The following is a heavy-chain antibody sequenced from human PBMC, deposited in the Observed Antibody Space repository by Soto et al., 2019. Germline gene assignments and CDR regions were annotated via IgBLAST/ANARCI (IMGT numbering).Heavy chain of an antibody. CDR3: AKAPRITMFAVFN. CDR1: GFTFSTYA. J-gene: IGHJ4*02. D-gene: IGHD3-3*01. V-gene: IGHV3-23*01. Sequence: GGSLRLSCTASGFTFSTYAMNWIRQAPGKGLEWVSSISGTGDNTFYADSVKGRFTISRDNSKNTLYLQLNSLRAEDTAVYYCAKAPRITMFAVFNWGQGTLVTVSS. CDR2: ISGTGDNT.